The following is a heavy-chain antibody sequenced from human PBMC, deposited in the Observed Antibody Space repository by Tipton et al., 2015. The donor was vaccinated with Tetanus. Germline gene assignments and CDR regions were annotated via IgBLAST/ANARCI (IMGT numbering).Heavy chain of an antibody. CDR1: GGSFSGYY. D-gene: IGHD5-12*01. J-gene: IGHJ5*02. CDR3: ARVGGLKWLRMLTPPVLFYWFDP. Sequence: TLSLTCAVYGGSFSGYYWSWIRQPPGKGLEWIGEINHSGSTNYNPSLKSRVTISVDTSKNQFSLKLSSVTAADTAVYYCARVGGLKWLRMLTPPVLFYWFDPWGQGTLVTVSS. CDR2: INHSGST. V-gene: IGHV4-34*01.